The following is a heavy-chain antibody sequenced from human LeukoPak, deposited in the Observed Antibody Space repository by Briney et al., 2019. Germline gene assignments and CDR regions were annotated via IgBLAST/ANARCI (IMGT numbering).Heavy chain of an antibody. CDR1: GFTFDDYA. D-gene: IGHD5-18*01. V-gene: IGHV3-43*02. J-gene: IGHJ4*02. CDR3: AKGRRYSYGYIPFDY. Sequence: GGSLRLSCAASGFTFDDYAMHWVRQAPGKGLEWVSLIGGDGGSTYYADSVKGRFTISRDNSKNSLYLQMNSLRTEDTALYYCAKGRRYSYGYIPFDYWGQGTLVTVSS. CDR2: IGGDGGST.